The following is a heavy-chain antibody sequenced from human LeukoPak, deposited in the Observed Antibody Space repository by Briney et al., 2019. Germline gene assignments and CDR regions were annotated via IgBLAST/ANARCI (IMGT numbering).Heavy chain of an antibody. J-gene: IGHJ4*02. V-gene: IGHV3-30*10. CDR2: VSHDGSNE. Sequence: GRSLRLSCVASGITFSTYALHWVRQAPGKGLEWVAVVSHDGSNEYYTDAVRGRFTVSRDNSKNTLYLQMDSLRAEDTAVYDCASWAGGSAIIYLFDYWGQGTVVTVSS. CDR1: GITFSTYA. D-gene: IGHD3-16*01. CDR3: ASWAGGSAIIYLFDY.